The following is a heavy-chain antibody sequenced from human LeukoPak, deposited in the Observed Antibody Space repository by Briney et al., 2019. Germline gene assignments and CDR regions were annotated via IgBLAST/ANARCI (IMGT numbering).Heavy chain of an antibody. CDR3: ARATWSYSYFDY. J-gene: IGHJ4*02. D-gene: IGHD1-26*01. CDR2: ISYDGSNK. V-gene: IGHV3-30*04. Sequence: PGGSLRLSCAASGFTFSRYAMHWVRQAPGKGLEWVAVISYDGSNKYYADSVKGRFTISRDNSKNTLYLQMNSLRAEDTAVYYCARATWSYSYFDYWGQGTLVTVSS. CDR1: GFTFSRYA.